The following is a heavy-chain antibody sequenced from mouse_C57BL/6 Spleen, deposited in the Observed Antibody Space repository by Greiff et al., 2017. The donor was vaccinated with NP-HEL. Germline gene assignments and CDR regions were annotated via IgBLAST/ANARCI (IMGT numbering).Heavy chain of an antibody. D-gene: IGHD3-2*02. CDR1: GYAFSSSW. CDR3: ARGDSSGYYFDY. J-gene: IGHJ2*01. Sequence: AQLQQSGPELVKPGASVKISCKASGYAFSSSWMNWVKQRPGKGLEWIGRIYPGDGDTNYNGKFKGKATLTADKSSSTAYMQLSSLTSEDSAVYFCARGDSSGYYFDYWGQGTTLTVSS. CDR2: IYPGDGDT. V-gene: IGHV1-82*01.